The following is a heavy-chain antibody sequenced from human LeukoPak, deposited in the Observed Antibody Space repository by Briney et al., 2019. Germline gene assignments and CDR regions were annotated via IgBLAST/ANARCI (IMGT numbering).Heavy chain of an antibody. V-gene: IGHV3-74*01. D-gene: IGHD5-24*01. CDR3: AQERRDGYKDDAFDI. Sequence: GGSLRLSCAASGFTFNNYWMHWVRQSPGKGLVWVSHINSDGSSTSYADSVKGRFTISRDNAKNTLYLQMNSLRAEDTAGYYCAQERRDGYKDDAFDIWGQGTMVTVSS. CDR1: GFTFNNYW. CDR2: INSDGSST. J-gene: IGHJ3*02.